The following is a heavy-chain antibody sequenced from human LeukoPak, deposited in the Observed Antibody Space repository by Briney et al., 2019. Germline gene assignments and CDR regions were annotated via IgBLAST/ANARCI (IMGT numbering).Heavy chain of an antibody. CDR1: GYSIISDYY. V-gene: IGHV4-38-2*02. J-gene: IGHJ3*02. D-gene: IGHD3-10*01. CDR3: ARDNYYGSGTSAFDI. Sequence: RASETLSLTCTVSGYSIISDYYWGWLRQPPGKELEWIGSIYHTGTTYYNPSLRSRVTISVDMSKNQFSLKLNSMTAADTALYHCARDNYYGSGTSAFDIWGQGTMVTVSS. CDR2: IYHTGTT.